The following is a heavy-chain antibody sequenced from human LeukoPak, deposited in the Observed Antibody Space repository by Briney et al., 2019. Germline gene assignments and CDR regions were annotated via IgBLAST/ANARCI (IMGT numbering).Heavy chain of an antibody. J-gene: IGHJ3*02. Sequence: SETLSLTCTVSGGSISSYYWSWIRQPAGKGLEWIGRIYTSGSTNYNPSLKSRVTMSVDTSKNQFSLKLSSVTAADTAVYYCATGGTYCSSTSCNGYAFDIWGQGTMVTVSS. D-gene: IGHD2-2*01. CDR2: IYTSGST. CDR3: ATGGTYCSSTSCNGYAFDI. CDR1: GGSISSYY. V-gene: IGHV4-4*07.